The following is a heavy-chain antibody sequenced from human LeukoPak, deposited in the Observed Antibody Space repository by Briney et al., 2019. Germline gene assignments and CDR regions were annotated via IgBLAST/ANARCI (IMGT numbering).Heavy chain of an antibody. CDR2: IYYSGST. CDR3: ARSWGYSNYVRDWFDP. J-gene: IGHJ5*02. Sequence: KSSETLSLTCTVSGGSISSSSYYWGWIRQPPGKGLEWIGSIYYSGSTYYNPSLKSRVTISVDTSKNQFSLKLSSVTAADTAVYYCARSWGYSNYVRDWFDPWGQGTLVTVSS. D-gene: IGHD4-11*01. V-gene: IGHV4-39*01. CDR1: GGSISSSSYY.